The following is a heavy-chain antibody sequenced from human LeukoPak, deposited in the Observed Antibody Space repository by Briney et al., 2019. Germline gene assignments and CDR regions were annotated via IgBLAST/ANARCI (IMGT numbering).Heavy chain of an antibody. CDR3: ARGPITMVRGVKELDY. CDR2: INPNSGGT. D-gene: IGHD3-10*01. V-gene: IGHV1-2*02. Sequence: ASVKVSCKASGYTFTGYYMHWVRQAPGQGLEWMGWINPNSGGTNYAQKFQGRVTMTRDTSISTAYMELSRLRSDDTAVYYCARGPITMVRGVKELDYWGQGTLVTVSS. J-gene: IGHJ4*02. CDR1: GYTFTGYY.